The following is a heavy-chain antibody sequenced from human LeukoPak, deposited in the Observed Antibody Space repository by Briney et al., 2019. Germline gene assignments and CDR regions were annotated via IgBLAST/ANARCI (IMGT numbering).Heavy chain of an antibody. CDR2: IIPIFGTA. Sequence: ASVKVSCKASGATFSSYAISWVRQAPGQGLEWMGGIIPIFGTANYAQKFQGRVTITTDESTSTAYMELSSLRSEDTAVYYCASAMVAVDAFDIWGQGTMVAVSS. J-gene: IGHJ3*02. CDR3: ASAMVAVDAFDI. V-gene: IGHV1-69*05. D-gene: IGHD2-8*01. CDR1: GATFSSYA.